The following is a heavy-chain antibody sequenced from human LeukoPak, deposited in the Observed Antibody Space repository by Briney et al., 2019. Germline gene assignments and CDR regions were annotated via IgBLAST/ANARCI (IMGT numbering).Heavy chain of an antibody. CDR1: GFTFDDYA. CDR2: ISGSGGST. CDR3: AKDGITMVRGVSHVWFDP. J-gene: IGHJ5*02. V-gene: IGHV3-23*01. D-gene: IGHD3-10*01. Sequence: GGSLRLSCAASGFTFDDYAMHWVRQAPGKGLEWVSAISGSGGSTYYADSVKGRFTISRDNSKNTLYLQMNSLRAEDTAVYYCAKDGITMVRGVSHVWFDPWGQGTLVTVSS.